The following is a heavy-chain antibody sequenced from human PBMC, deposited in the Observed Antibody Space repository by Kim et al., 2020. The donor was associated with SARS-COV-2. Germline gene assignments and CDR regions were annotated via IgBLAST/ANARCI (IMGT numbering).Heavy chain of an antibody. J-gene: IGHJ3*02. Sequence: GGSLRLSCAASGFTFSSYSMNWVRQAPGKGLEWVSSISSSSSTIYYADSVKGRFTISRDNAKNSLYLQMNSLRDEDTAVYYCARDRAGGGMIVVGDDAFGIWGQGTMVTVSS. CDR3: ARDRAGGGMIVVGDDAFGI. D-gene: IGHD3-22*01. V-gene: IGHV3-48*02. CDR2: ISSSSSTI. CDR1: GFTFSSYS.